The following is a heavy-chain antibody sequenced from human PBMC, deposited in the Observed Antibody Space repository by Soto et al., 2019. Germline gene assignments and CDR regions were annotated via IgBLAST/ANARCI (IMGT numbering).Heavy chain of an antibody. CDR2: ISYDGSNK. CDR3: ANNFFFFQAEDGIRACTPVSAFLLNRPSDL. J-gene: IGHJ2*01. Sequence: GKGLEWVAVISYDGSNKYYEDSFKDQFTISRDNSKTTLYLQINTRRAEDTAVYYCANNFFFFQAEDGIRACTPVSAFLLNRPSDL. V-gene: IGHV3-30*18. D-gene: IGHD2-8*01.